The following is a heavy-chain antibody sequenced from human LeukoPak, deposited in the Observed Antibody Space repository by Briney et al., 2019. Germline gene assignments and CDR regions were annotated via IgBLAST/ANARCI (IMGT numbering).Heavy chain of an antibody. V-gene: IGHV1-24*01. J-gene: IGHJ6*02. CDR1: GYTLTELS. Sequence: ASVKVSCKVSGYTLTELSMHWVRQAPGKGLEWMGDFDPEDGETIYAQKFRGRVTMTEDTSTDTAYMELSSLRSEDTAVYYCATAGYYYYGMDVWGQGTTVTVSS. CDR2: FDPEDGET. CDR3: ATAGYYYYGMDV.